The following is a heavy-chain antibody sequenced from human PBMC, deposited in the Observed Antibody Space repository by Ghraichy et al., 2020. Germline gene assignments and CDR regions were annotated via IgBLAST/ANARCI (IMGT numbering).Heavy chain of an antibody. CDR3: ASGGIYGGYSSGWLGARDY. Sequence: GGSLRLSCAASGFTFSSYAMHWVRQAPGKGLEWVAVISYDGSNKYYADSVKGRFTISRDNSKNTLYLQMNSLRAEDTAVYYCASGGIYGGYSSGWLGARDYWGQGTLVTVSS. D-gene: IGHD6-19*01. CDR2: ISYDGSNK. V-gene: IGHV3-30-3*01. CDR1: GFTFSSYA. J-gene: IGHJ4*02.